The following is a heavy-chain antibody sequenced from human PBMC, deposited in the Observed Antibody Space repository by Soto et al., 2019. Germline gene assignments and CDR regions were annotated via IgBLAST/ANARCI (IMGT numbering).Heavy chain of an antibody. CDR3: ARASAATPGSFDY. Sequence: SETLSLTCAVYGGSFSGYDWSWIRQPPGKGLEWIGEINHSGSTNYNPSLKSRVTISVDTSKNQFSLRLSSVTAADTAVYYCARASAATPGSFDYWGQGTLVTVSS. V-gene: IGHV4-34*01. CDR1: GGSFSGYD. CDR2: INHSGST. J-gene: IGHJ4*02. D-gene: IGHD2-15*01.